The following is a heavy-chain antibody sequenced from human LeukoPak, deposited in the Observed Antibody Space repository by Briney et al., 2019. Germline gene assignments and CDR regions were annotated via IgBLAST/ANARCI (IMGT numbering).Heavy chain of an antibody. CDR2: IASETYGGTA. CDR1: GFTFGDYA. J-gene: IGHJ4*02. V-gene: IGHV3-49*04. CDR3: TRDQTPYY. Sequence: GGSLRLSCTASGFTFGDYAMTWVRQAPGKGLEWVGFIASETYGGTAECAASVKGRFTITRDDSKSIDYLQMNSLKPEDTAVYYCTRDQTPYYWGQGTLVTVPS.